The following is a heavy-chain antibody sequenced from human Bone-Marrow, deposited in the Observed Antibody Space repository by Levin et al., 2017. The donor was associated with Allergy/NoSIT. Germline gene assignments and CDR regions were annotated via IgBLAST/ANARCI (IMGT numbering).Heavy chain of an antibody. Sequence: GESLKISCAASEFAFSRSYMTWVRQAPGKGLEWVASIKEDGTAVGYVDSVKGRFTISRDNAKNSLYLQMNSLRAEDTAVYFCARDPHYGALDYWGQGTLVIVSS. CDR1: EFAFSRSY. CDR3: ARDPHYGALDY. V-gene: IGHV3-7*03. D-gene: IGHD4-17*01. CDR2: IKEDGTAV. J-gene: IGHJ4*02.